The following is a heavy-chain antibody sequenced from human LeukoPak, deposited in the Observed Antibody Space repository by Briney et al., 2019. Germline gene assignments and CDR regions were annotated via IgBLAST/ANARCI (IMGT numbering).Heavy chain of an antibody. V-gene: IGHV4-39*07. D-gene: IGHD3-10*01. CDR3: ARLTGGSGSTWLGWYYFDY. J-gene: IGHJ4*02. CDR1: GGSISSSSYY. CDR2: IYYSGST. Sequence: SETLSLTCTVSGGSISSSSYYWGWIRQPPGKGLEWIGSIYYSGSTYYNPSLKSRVTISVDTSKNQFSLKLSSVTAADTAVYYCARLTGGSGSTWLGWYYFDYWGQGTLVTVSS.